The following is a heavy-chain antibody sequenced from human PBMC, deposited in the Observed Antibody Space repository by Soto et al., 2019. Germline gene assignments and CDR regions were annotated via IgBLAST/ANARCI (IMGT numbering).Heavy chain of an antibody. CDR2: IYYSGST. J-gene: IGHJ5*02. V-gene: IGHV4-39*01. D-gene: IGHD3-3*01. CDR3: ARQDPDYDFWSGYGNWFDP. Sequence: SETLSLTCTVSGGSISSSSYYWGWIHQPPGKGLEWIGSIYYSGSTYYNPSLKSRVTISVDTSKNQFSLKLSSVTAADTAVYYCARQDPDYDFWSGYGNWFDPWGQGTLVTVSS. CDR1: GGSISSSSYY.